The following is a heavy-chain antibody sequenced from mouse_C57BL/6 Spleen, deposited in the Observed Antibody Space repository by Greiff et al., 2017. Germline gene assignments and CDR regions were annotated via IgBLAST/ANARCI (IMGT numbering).Heavy chain of an antibody. J-gene: IGHJ4*01. Sequence: QVQLQQPGAELVRPGSSVKLSCKASGYTFTSYWMHWVKQRPIQGLEWIGNIDPSDSETHYNQKFKDKATLTVDKSSSTAYMQLSSLTSEDSAVYYCARDGGWLPYYYAMDYWGQGTSVTVSS. D-gene: IGHD2-3*01. CDR2: IDPSDSET. V-gene: IGHV1-52*01. CDR3: ARDGGWLPYYYAMDY. CDR1: GYTFTSYW.